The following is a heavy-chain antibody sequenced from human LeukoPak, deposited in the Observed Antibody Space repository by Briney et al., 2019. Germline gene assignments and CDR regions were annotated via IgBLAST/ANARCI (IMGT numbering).Heavy chain of an antibody. D-gene: IGHD5-18*01. CDR1: GGSISSSSYY. CDR2: IYYSGST. CDR3: ARGVYSYAPFDF. V-gene: IGHV4-39*07. Sequence: SETLSLTCTVSGGSISSSSYYWGWIRQPPGKGLEWIGSIYYSGSTYYNPSLKSRVTISVDTSKNQFSLKLSSVTAADTAIYYCARGVYSYAPFDFWGQGSLVTVSS. J-gene: IGHJ4*02.